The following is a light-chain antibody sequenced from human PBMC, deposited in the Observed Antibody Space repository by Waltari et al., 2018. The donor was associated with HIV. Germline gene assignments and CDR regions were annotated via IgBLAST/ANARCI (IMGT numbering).Light chain of an antibody. V-gene: IGKV3-20*01. Sequence: EIVLTQSPGTLSLSPGDRATLSCRASQSVPKNFLAWYQHKRSQPPRLLIYGASTRATDTPVRFSGSGSGTDFTLTISRLEPEDFAVYYCQHYGNSLTWTFGQGTKMEIK. CDR1: QSVPKNF. CDR2: GAS. CDR3: QHYGNSLTWT. J-gene: IGKJ1*01.